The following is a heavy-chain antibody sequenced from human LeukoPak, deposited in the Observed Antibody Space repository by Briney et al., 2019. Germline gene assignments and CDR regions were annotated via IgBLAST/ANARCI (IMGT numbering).Heavy chain of an antibody. D-gene: IGHD4-17*01. CDR3: ARDGDYNFDY. CDR2: ISSSGSTI. V-gene: IGHV3-48*03. CDR1: GFTFSSYE. Sequence: GGSLRLSCAASGFTFSSYEMNWVRQAPGKGLEWVSYISSSGSTIYYADSVKGRFTISRDNAKNSLYLQMNSLRAEVTAVYYCARDGDYNFDYWGQGTLVTVSS. J-gene: IGHJ4*02.